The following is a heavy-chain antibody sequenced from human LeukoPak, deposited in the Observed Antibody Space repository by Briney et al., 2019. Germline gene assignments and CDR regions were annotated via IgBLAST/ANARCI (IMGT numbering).Heavy chain of an antibody. V-gene: IGHV4-4*02. J-gene: IGHJ4*02. D-gene: IGHD1-26*01. CDR2: ISLAGQT. Sequence: SGTLSLTCGVSGGSISGTNWWSWVRQPPGQGLEWTGEISLAGQTNYNPSLNGRVTMSLDKSSNQLSLHLTSVTAADTATYFCSRESGPFCPFGYWGQGTLVIVSS. CDR3: SRESGPFCPFGY. CDR1: GGSISGTNW.